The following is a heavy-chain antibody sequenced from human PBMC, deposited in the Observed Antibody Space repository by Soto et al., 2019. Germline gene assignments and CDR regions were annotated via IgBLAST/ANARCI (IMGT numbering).Heavy chain of an antibody. CDR3: ARVLKGYYDSSGYAFDI. J-gene: IGHJ3*02. V-gene: IGHV1-69*01. D-gene: IGHD3-22*01. Sequence: QVQLVQSGAEVKKPGSSVKVSCKASGGTFSSYAISWVRQAPGQGLEWMGGIIPIFGTANYAQKFQGRVMINADESTSTAYMELSSLRSEDTAVYYCARVLKGYYDSSGYAFDIWGQGTMVTVSS. CDR2: IIPIFGTA. CDR1: GGTFSSYA.